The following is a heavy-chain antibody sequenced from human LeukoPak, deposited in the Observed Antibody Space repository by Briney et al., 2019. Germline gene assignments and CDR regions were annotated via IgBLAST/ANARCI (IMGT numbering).Heavy chain of an antibody. V-gene: IGHV4-39*01. CDR1: GFTVSSNY. D-gene: IGHD1-26*01. CDR3: ARPTSGSSDWFRF. Sequence: PGGSLRLSCTASGFTVSSNYMTWVRQPPGKGLEWIGSIYYSGRTDYNPSLKSRVTISVDTSKNQFSLRLSSVTAADTAVYYCARPTSGSSDWFRFWGQGILVTVSS. CDR2: IYYSGRT. J-gene: IGHJ4*02.